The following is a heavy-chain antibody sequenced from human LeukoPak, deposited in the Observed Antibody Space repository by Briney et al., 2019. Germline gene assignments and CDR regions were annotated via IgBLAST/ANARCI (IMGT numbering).Heavy chain of an antibody. J-gene: IGHJ4*02. CDR2: IYYSGST. V-gene: IGHV4-31*02. D-gene: IGHD3-22*01. CDR3: ARGAASSGRVPPDY. CDR1: GGSISSGGYY. Sequence: KPSETLSLTCTVSGGSISSGGYYWSWIRQHPGKGLEWIGYIYYSGSTYSNPSLKSRVTISVDTSKNQFSLKLSSVTAADTAVYYCARGAASSGRVPPDYWGQGTLVTVSS.